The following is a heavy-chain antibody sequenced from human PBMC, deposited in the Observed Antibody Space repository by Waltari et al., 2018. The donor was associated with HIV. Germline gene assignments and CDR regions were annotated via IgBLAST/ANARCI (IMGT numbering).Heavy chain of an antibody. CDR2: ISYDGSDE. CDR1: GFLFSTYA. Sequence: QVQLVESGGGVVQPGRSLRLSCAASGFLFSTYAVHWGRQAPGEGLEWVALISYDGSDESYADSVKGRFTISRDNSKNTLYLQMNSLRAEDTAVYYCARAPPYSTRWFYDAFDIWGQGTMVTVSS. D-gene: IGHD6-13*01. CDR3: ARAPPYSTRWFYDAFDI. V-gene: IGHV3-30*01. J-gene: IGHJ3*02.